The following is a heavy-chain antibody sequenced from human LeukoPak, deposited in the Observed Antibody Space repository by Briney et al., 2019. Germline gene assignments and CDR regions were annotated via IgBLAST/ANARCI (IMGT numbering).Heavy chain of an antibody. D-gene: IGHD5-18*01. CDR2: INPNSGGT. V-gene: IGHV1-2*02. Sequence: ASVKVSCKASGYTFTGYYMHWVRQAPGQGLEWVGWINPNSGGTNYAQKFQGRVTMTRDTSISTAYMELSRLRSDDTAVYYCARANSSLGSFDYWGQGTLVTVSS. CDR1: GYTFTGYY. CDR3: ARANSSLGSFDY. J-gene: IGHJ4*02.